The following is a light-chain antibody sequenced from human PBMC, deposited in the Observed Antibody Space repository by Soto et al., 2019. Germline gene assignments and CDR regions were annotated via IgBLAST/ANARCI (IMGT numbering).Light chain of an antibody. V-gene: IGLV1-44*01. CDR2: NDD. CDR1: ISNIGKDT. J-gene: IGLJ3*02. Sequence: QSVLTQPPSVSGTPGLRVNISCSGGISNIGKDTVNWYQQLPGTAPKLLMFNDDNRPSGVPDRFSVSRYGTSASLAISGLQSDDEAVYFCSTWNDSMNGWVFGGGTKLTVL. CDR3: STWNDSMNGWV.